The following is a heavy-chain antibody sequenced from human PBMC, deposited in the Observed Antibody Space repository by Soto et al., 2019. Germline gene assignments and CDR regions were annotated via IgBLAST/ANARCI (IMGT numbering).Heavy chain of an antibody. Sequence: SETLSLTCTVSGGSISSYYWSWIRQPPGKGLEWIGYIYYSGSTNYNPSLKSRVTISVDTSKNQFSLKLSSVTAADTAVYYCGRDSADYYFDYWGQGTLVTFSS. D-gene: IGHD2-21*02. J-gene: IGHJ4*02. CDR3: GRDSADYYFDY. V-gene: IGHV4-59*01. CDR1: GGSISSYY. CDR2: IYYSGST.